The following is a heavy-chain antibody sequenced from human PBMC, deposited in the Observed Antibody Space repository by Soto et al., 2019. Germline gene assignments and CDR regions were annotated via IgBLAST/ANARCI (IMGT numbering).Heavy chain of an antibody. J-gene: IGHJ4*02. D-gene: IGHD6-6*01. CDR1: GVSISSDGYS. Sequence: KPSETLTLTCAVSGVSISSDGYSWSWLRQPPGKGLEWIGYIYHSGSTYYNPSLKSRVTISVDRSKNQFSLNLSSVTAADTAVYYCARVTEYSSSSALSYYFDYWGQGTLVTVS. CDR3: ARVTEYSSSSALSYYFDY. V-gene: IGHV4-30-2*01. CDR2: IYHSGST.